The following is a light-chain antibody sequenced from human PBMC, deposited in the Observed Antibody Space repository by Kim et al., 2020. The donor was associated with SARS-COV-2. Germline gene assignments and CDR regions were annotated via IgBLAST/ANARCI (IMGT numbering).Light chain of an antibody. CDR3: ATWDDTLINVL. V-gene: IGLV1-47*01. Sequence: QSVLTQPPSASGTPGQTVTISCSGNTSNIGTNYVYWYQQFPGMAPKLLIYRESQRPSGVPDRFSGSKSGNSASLAISGLRSEDEADYYCATWDDTLINVLFGGGTQLTVL. CDR2: RES. CDR1: TSNIGTNY. J-gene: IGLJ2*01.